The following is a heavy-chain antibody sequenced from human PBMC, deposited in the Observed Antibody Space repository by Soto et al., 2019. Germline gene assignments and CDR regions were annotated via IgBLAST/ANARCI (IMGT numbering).Heavy chain of an antibody. J-gene: IGHJ3*02. CDR3: ARREIRSASAFDI. Sequence: SETLSLTCTVSGGSISSSSYYWGWIRQPPGKGLEWIGSIYYSGSTYYNPSLKSRVTISVGTSKNQFSLKLSSVTAADTAVYYCARREIRSASAFDIWGQGTMVTVSS. CDR1: GGSISSSSYY. V-gene: IGHV4-39*01. CDR2: IYYSGST. D-gene: IGHD3-3*01.